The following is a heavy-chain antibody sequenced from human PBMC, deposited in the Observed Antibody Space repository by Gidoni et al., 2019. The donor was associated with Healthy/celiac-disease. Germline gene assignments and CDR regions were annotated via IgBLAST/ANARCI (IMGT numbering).Heavy chain of an antibody. CDR2: IIPSFGTA. Sequence: QVQLVQSGAEVKKPGSSVKVSCKASGGTFSSYAISWVRQAHGQGLEWMGGIIPSFGTANYAQKFQGRVTITADESTSTAYMELSSLRSEDTAVYYCARAGVVPAARNYYYGMDVWGKGTTVTVSS. J-gene: IGHJ6*04. CDR1: GGTFSSYA. CDR3: ARAGVVPAARNYYYGMDV. D-gene: IGHD2-2*01. V-gene: IGHV1-69*01.